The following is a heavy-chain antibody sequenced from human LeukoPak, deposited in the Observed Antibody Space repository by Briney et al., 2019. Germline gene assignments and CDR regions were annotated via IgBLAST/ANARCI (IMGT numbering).Heavy chain of an antibody. CDR2: INTDGGDT. CDR1: GFTFGSYW. CDR3: ARDEKIVGASGQDY. V-gene: IGHV3-74*01. D-gene: IGHD1-26*01. Sequence: GGSLRLSCAASGFTFGSYWMHWVRQAPGKGLVWVSRINTDGGDTIYADSVKGRFTISRDNAKNTLFLQMNSLRAEDTAVYYCARDEKIVGASGQDYWGQGTLVTVSS. J-gene: IGHJ4*02.